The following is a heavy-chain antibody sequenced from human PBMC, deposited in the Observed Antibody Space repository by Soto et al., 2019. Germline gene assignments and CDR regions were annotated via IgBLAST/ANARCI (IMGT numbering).Heavy chain of an antibody. D-gene: IGHD2-15*01. Sequence: QVQLQESGPGLVKPSQTLYLNCAVCGGSISSGDYDWSWIRQPPGKGLEWIGYIYYSGTTYYNPSLKSRVTLSVDTSKNQFSLKLSSVTAADTAVYYCAPRGTTTYCSGGSCYARGFDYWGQGTLVTVSS. V-gene: IGHV4-30-4*01. CDR2: IYYSGTT. CDR1: GGSISSGDYD. CDR3: APRGTTTYCSGGSCYARGFDY. J-gene: IGHJ4*02.